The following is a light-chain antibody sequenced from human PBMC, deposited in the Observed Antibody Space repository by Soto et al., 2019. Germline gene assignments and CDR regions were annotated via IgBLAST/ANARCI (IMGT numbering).Light chain of an antibody. CDR2: VAS. CDR1: QSVSSN. V-gene: IGKV3-15*01. Sequence: EIVMTQSPATLSVSPGERATLSCRASQSVSSNLAWYQQKPGQAPRLLIYVASTRATGIPARFSGSGSGTEYTLTISSLQSGDFAVYYCQQYNNWPPWTFGQGTKVGIK. J-gene: IGKJ1*01. CDR3: QQYNNWPPWT.